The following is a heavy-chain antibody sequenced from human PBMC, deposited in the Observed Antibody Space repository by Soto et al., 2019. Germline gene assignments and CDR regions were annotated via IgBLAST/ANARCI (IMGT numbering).Heavy chain of an antibody. Sequence: SVKGSCKASGGTFSIYSISWVRQAPGQGLEWMGGIIPIFGTANYAQKFQGRVTITADESTSTAYMELSSLRSEDTAVYYCASGYVGGNYFEYYYFDYWGQG. V-gene: IGHV1-69*13. CDR3: ASGYVGGNYFEYYYFDY. CDR2: IIPIFGTA. J-gene: IGHJ4*02. D-gene: IGHD1-7*01. CDR1: GGTFSIYS.